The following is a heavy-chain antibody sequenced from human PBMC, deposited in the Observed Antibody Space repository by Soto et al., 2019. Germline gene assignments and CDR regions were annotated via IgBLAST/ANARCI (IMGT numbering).Heavy chain of an antibody. Sequence: SETLSLTCTVSGGSISSSSYYWGWIRQPPGKGLEWIGSIYYSGSTYYNPSLKSRVTISVDTSKNQFSLKLSSVTAADTAVYYCARQSLSITMVRGVIGWFDPWGQGTLVTVPQ. CDR3: ARQSLSITMVRGVIGWFDP. V-gene: IGHV4-39*01. CDR1: GGSISSSSYY. CDR2: IYYSGST. D-gene: IGHD3-10*01. J-gene: IGHJ5*02.